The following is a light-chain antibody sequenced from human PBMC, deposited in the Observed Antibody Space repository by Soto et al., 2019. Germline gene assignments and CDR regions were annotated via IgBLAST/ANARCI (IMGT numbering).Light chain of an antibody. CDR1: RGIGGR. V-gene: IGKV3-15*01. CDR3: QPYNNWPLT. CDR2: DTS. J-gene: IGKJ4*01. Sequence: EVVTRQXPATLSVSPXELATLSCRGSRGIGGRLAWYHHKPGQPPSLLTYDTSTRATGGPTRFSGSRSGAEFTRTINSRQSEDFAVYYGQPYNNWPLTFGGGTKVDIK.